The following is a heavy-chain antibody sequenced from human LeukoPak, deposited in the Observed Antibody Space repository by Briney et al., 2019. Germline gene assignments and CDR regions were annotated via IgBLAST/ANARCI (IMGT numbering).Heavy chain of an antibody. V-gene: IGHV3-66*01. CDR3: ARSIAVAGSDY. J-gene: IGHJ4*02. CDR1: GFTVSNNY. D-gene: IGHD6-19*01. CDR2: FYSGGNT. Sequence: GGSLRLSCAASGFTVSNNYMSWVRQAPGKGLEWVSVFYSGGNTYYADSVKGRFTISRDNSKNTLYLQMNSLRAEDTAVYYCARSIAVAGSDYWGQGTLVTVSS.